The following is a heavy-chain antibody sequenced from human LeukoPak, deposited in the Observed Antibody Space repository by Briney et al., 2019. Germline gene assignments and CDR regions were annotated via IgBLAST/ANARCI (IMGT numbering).Heavy chain of an antibody. J-gene: IGHJ6*02. CDR1: GFTFSDYY. V-gene: IGHV3-21*01. CDR2: ISSSSSYI. CDR3: ASHALPGDLNGMDV. D-gene: IGHD7-27*01. Sequence: GGSLRLSCAASGFTFSDYYMNWVRQAPGKGLEWVSSISSSSSYIYYADSVKGRFTISRDNAKNSLYLQMNSLRAEDTAVYYCASHALPGDLNGMDVWGQGTTVTVSS.